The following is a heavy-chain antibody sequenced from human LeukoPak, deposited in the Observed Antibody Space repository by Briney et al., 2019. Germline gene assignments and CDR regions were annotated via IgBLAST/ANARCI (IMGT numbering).Heavy chain of an antibody. D-gene: IGHD1-26*01. Sequence: SGPTLVKPTQTLTLTCTFSGFSLSTSGVGVGWIRQPPGKALEWLALIYWDDDKRYSPSLKSRLTITKDTSKNQVVLTMTNMDPVDTATYYYAHRPPIYSGSYVFGYWGQGTLVTVSS. CDR2: IYWDDDK. V-gene: IGHV2-5*02. CDR1: GFSLSTSGVG. CDR3: AHRPPIYSGSYVFGY. J-gene: IGHJ4*02.